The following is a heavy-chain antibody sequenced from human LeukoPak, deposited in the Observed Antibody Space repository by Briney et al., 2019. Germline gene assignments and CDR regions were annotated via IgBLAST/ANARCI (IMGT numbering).Heavy chain of an antibody. J-gene: IGHJ6*02. CDR3: ARGGGLDV. Sequence: GGSLRLSCAASGFTFSSYWMNWARQAPGKGLEWVASINHNGNVNYYVDSVKGRFTISRYNAKNSLYLQMSNLRAEDTAVYSCARGGGLDVWGQGATVTVSS. CDR1: GFTFSSYW. CDR2: INHNGNVN. D-gene: IGHD3-16*01. V-gene: IGHV3-7*03.